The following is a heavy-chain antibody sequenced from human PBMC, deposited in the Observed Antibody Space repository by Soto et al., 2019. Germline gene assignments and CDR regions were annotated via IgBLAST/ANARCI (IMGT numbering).Heavy chain of an antibody. J-gene: IGHJ4*02. CDR3: ARASTTGTTGPDY. CDR1: GFTFSSYG. V-gene: IGHV3-33*01. Sequence: QVQLVESGGGVVQPGRSLRLSCAASGFTFSSYGMHWVRQAPGKGLEWVAVIWYDGSNKYYADSVKGRFTISRDNSKNTLYLQMNSLRAEDTAVYYCARASTTGTTGPDYWGQGTLVTVSS. D-gene: IGHD1-1*01. CDR2: IWYDGSNK.